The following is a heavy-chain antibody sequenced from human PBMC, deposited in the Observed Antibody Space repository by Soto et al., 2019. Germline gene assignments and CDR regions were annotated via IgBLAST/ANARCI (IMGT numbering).Heavy chain of an antibody. V-gene: IGHV3-30*14. Sequence: GGSLKLSCATPGFTFSSYAMHWVRPAPGKGLEWVAVISYDGSNKYYADSVKGRFTISRDNSRNTLYLQMSSLRTEDTAVYYCVKAVFSGYYYVPFDYWGQGTLVTVSS. CDR2: ISYDGSNK. CDR1: GFTFSSYA. D-gene: IGHD3-22*01. J-gene: IGHJ4*02. CDR3: VKAVFSGYYYVPFDY.